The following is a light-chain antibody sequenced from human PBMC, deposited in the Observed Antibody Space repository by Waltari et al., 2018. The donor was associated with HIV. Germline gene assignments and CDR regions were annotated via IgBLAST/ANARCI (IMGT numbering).Light chain of an antibody. Sequence: QSVLTQPPSASGTPGQRVTIPCSGSSSNIGTNTVNRYQQLPGSAPKFLMYGNHVRPSGVPDRFSGSKSGTSASLAISGLRSEDEADYYCAAWDDSLNAWVFGGGTKVTVL. V-gene: IGLV1-44*01. CDR2: GNH. J-gene: IGLJ3*02. CDR1: SSNIGTNT. CDR3: AAWDDSLNAWV.